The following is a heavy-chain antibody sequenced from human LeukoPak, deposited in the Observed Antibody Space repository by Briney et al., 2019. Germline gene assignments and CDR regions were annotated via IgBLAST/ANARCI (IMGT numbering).Heavy chain of an antibody. V-gene: IGHV1-2*02. Sequence: ASVKVSCKASGYTFTGYYMHWVRQAPGQGLEWMGWINPNSGGTIYAQKFQGRVTMTEDTSTDTAYMELSSLRSEDTAVYYCATERITMVRGVIITPGLTGWGQGTLVTVSS. CDR1: GYTFTGYY. CDR3: ATERITMVRGVIITPGLTG. CDR2: INPNSGGT. D-gene: IGHD3-10*01. J-gene: IGHJ4*02.